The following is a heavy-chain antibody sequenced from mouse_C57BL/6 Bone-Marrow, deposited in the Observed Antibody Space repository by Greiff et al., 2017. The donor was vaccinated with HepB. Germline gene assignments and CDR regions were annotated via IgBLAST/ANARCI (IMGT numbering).Heavy chain of an antibody. CDR3: ARQGRHYFDY. Sequence: DVKLVESGGGLVKPGGSLKLSCAASGFTFSDYGMHWVRQAPEKGLEWVAYISSGSSTIYYADTVKGRFTISRDNAKNTLFLQMTSLRSEDTAMYYCARQGRHYFDYWGQGTTLTVSS. J-gene: IGHJ2*01. CDR2: ISSGSSTI. CDR1: GFTFSDYG. V-gene: IGHV5-17*01. D-gene: IGHD3-3*01.